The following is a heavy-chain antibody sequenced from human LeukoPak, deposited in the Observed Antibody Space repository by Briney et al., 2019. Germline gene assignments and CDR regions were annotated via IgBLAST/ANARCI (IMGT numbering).Heavy chain of an antibody. D-gene: IGHD3-10*01. J-gene: IGHJ6*02. CDR1: GLNFRAYG. Sequence: GASLRLSCAASGLNFRAYGMSWVRQAPGKGLDWVATISGSGDSTYHADSVKGRFTISRDNSKNTLSLQMNSLRAEDTAVYFCARDYFGSGTYYPYQYYGMDVWGQGTTVTVSS. CDR3: ARDYFGSGTYYPYQYYGMDV. V-gene: IGHV3-23*01. CDR2: ISGSGDST.